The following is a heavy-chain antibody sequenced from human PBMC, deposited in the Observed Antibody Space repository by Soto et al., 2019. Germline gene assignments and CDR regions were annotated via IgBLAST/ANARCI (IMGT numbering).Heavy chain of an antibody. D-gene: IGHD6-19*01. J-gene: IGHJ4*02. Sequence: QVQLVESGGGVVQPGRSLRLPCAASGFAFSSYGMHWVRQAPGKGLEWVAVISYDGSNKYYADSVKGRFTISRDNSKNTLYLQMNSLRAEDTAVYYCANSRPAVAADFDYWGQGTLATVSS. CDR3: ANSRPAVAADFDY. V-gene: IGHV3-30*18. CDR1: GFAFSSYG. CDR2: ISYDGSNK.